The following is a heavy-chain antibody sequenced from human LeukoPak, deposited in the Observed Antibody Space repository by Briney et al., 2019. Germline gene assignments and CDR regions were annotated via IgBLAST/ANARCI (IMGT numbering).Heavy chain of an antibody. V-gene: IGHV3-53*01. D-gene: IGHD6-19*01. CDR1: GFIVSSNY. J-gene: IGHJ6*02. CDR3: ARDSEAETGWYYYGMDV. CDR2: LYSGGSA. Sequence: GGSLRLSCAASGFIVSSNYMNWVRQAPGKGLEWIAVLYSGGSAYYADSVKGRFTISRDNSKNTLYLQIYSLRAEDTAIYYCARDSEAETGWYYYGMDVWGQGTTVTVSS.